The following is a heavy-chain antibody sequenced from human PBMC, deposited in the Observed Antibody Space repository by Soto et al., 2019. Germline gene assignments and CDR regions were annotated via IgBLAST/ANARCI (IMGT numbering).Heavy chain of an antibody. CDR3: AIYYVEYSYGYYYFDY. V-gene: IGHV3-74*01. CDR1: AFTFKNHW. J-gene: IGHJ4*02. Sequence: PGGSLRLSCAASAFTFKNHWMHWVRQVPGKGPVWVSRINGDGSFTSYADAVKGRFTISRDNAKNTLSLQMNSLRAEDTAVYYCAIYYVEYSYGYYYFDYWGQGTLVPVSS. CDR2: INGDGSFT. D-gene: IGHD5-18*01.